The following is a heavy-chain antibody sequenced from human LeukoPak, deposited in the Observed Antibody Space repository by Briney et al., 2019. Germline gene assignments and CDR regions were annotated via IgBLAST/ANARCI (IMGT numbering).Heavy chain of an antibody. V-gene: IGHV6-1*01. Sequence: SQTLSHTCALSGDRVSSNSAAWHWLRQPPSRGLEWLGRTYYRYKWDSDHAVSVNSQITINPDTSKDQVSLQLKSVTPEDTAVYYCARGNWNGLDLEYWRRGTLVSV. CDR2: TYYRYKWDS. J-gene: IGHJ4*02. CDR1: GDRVSSNSAA. CDR3: ARGNWNGLDLEY. D-gene: IGHD1-1*01.